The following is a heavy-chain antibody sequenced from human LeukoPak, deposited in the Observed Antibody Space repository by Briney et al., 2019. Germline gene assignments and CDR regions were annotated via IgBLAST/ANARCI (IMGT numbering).Heavy chain of an antibody. CDR3: AKDKGFGESSYGMDV. CDR2: ISWNSGSI. V-gene: IGHV3-9*01. D-gene: IGHD3-10*01. Sequence: GRSLRLSCAASGFTFDDYAMHWVRQAPGKGLEWVSGISWNSGSIGYADSVKGRFTISRDNAKNSLYLQMNSLRAEDAALYYCAKDKGFGESSYGMDVWGQGTTVTVPS. CDR1: GFTFDDYA. J-gene: IGHJ6*02.